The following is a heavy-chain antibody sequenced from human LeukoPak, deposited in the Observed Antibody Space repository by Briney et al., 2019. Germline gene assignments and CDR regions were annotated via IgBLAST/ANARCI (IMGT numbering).Heavy chain of an antibody. CDR3: AKGPSSSRPYYFDY. D-gene: IGHD6-13*01. J-gene: IGHJ4*02. CDR1: GFTFNNYV. Sequence: PGGSLRLSCAASGFTFNNYVMNWVRQAPGKGLEWVSAITDSSTSTYYADSVKGRFTISRHNSKNTLYLQMNSLRAEDTAVYYCAKGPSSSRPYYFDYWGQGTLVTVSS. CDR2: ITDSSTST. V-gene: IGHV3-23*01.